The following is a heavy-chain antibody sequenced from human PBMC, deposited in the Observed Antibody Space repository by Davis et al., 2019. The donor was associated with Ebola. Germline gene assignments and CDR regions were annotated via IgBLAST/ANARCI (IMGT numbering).Heavy chain of an antibody. CDR1: GGSFSGYY. J-gene: IGHJ6*02. Sequence: MPSETLSLTCAVYGGSFSGYYWSWLRQPPGKGLEWIGEINHSGSTNYNPSLKSRVTTSVDTSKNQFSLKLSSVTAADTAVYYCARGNSVYNWNYGYYYYYGMDVWGQGTTVTVSS. V-gene: IGHV4-34*01. D-gene: IGHD1-7*01. CDR3: ARGNSVYNWNYGYYYYYGMDV. CDR2: INHSGST.